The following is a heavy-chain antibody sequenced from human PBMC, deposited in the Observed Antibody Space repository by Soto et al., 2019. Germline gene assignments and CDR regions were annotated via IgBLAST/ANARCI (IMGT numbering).Heavy chain of an antibody. CDR2: INQYGSEK. D-gene: IGHD3-16*01. Sequence: PGGSLRLSCAASGLSFSDSWMDWVRQAPGKGPEWVANINQYGSEKNYVDSVKGRFTISRDNAKNSLYLQMNSLRVEDTAVYYCASLGRHGWGQGTTVTVSS. J-gene: IGHJ6*02. CDR1: GLSFSDSW. CDR3: ASLGRHG. V-gene: IGHV3-7*01.